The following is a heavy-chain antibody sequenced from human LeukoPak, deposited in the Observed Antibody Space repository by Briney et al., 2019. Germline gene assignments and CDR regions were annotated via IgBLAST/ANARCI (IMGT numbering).Heavy chain of an antibody. D-gene: IGHD5-12*01. CDR3: ARSGHSGYEAPYYYYYMDD. V-gene: IGHV1-2*02. CDR1: GYTFTGYY. CDR2: INPNSGGT. J-gene: IGHJ6*03. Sequence: ASVKVSCKASGYTFTGYYMHRVRQAPGQGLEWMGWINPNSGGTNYAQKFQGRVTMTRDTSISTAYMELSRLRSDDTAVYYCARSGHSGYEAPYYYYYMDDWGKGTTVTVSS.